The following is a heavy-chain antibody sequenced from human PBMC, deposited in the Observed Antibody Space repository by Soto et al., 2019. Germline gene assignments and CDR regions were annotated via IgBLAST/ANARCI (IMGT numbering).Heavy chain of an antibody. CDR2: ISGSGGST. Sequence: GGSLRLSCAASGFTFSSYAMSWVRQAPGKGLEWVSAISGSGGSTYYADSVKGRFTISRDNSKNTLYLQMNSLRAEDTAVYYCARDTVAGPPRNWFDPWGQGTLVTVSS. V-gene: IGHV3-23*01. CDR1: GFTFSSYA. CDR3: ARDTVAGPPRNWFDP. J-gene: IGHJ5*02. D-gene: IGHD6-19*01.